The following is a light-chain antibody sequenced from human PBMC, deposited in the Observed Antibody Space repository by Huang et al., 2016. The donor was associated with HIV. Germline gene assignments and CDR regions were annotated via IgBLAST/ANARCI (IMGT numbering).Light chain of an antibody. J-gene: IGKJ1*01. CDR2: DAS. CDR3: QQYHSYPGT. CDR1: QSIDSY. Sequence: GDRVTITCRASQSIDSYLAWYQQKPGKAPKLLIYDASSLDSGVPSRVSGSGSGTEFTLTISSLQPYNFATYYCQQYHSYPGTFGQGTKVEIK. V-gene: IGKV1-5*01.